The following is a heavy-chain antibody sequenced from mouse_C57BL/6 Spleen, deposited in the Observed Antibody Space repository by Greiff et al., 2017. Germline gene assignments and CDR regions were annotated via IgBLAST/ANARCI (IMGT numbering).Heavy chain of an antibody. CDR1: GYTFTDHT. V-gene: IGHV1-78*01. J-gene: IGHJ1*03. D-gene: IGHD1-1*01. CDR2: LYPRDGST. Sequence: QVQLKESDAELVKPGASVKISCKVSGYTFTDHTIHWMQPRPEQGLEWIGYLYPRDGSTKYNEKFKGKATLTADKSSSTAYMQLNSLTAADSAVYFYARADYYGRSYGYFDDWGTGTTVTVSS. CDR3: ARADYYGRSYGYFDD.